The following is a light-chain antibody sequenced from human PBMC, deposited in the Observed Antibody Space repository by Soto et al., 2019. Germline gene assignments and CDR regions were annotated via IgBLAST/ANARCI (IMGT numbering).Light chain of an antibody. V-gene: IGLV1-47*01. CDR2: RNN. Sequence: QAVVTQPPSASGTPGQRVPIPCSGSTSTIGSNYVYWYQHLPGTAPKLLFYRNNQRPSGVPDRFSGSKSGTSASLAISGLRSEDEADYYCAAWDDSLSGWVFGGGTKLTVL. J-gene: IGLJ3*02. CDR1: TSTIGSNY. CDR3: AAWDDSLSGWV.